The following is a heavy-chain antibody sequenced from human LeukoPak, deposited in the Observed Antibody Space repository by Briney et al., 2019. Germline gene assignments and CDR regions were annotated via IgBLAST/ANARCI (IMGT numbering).Heavy chain of an antibody. CDR1: GFTVSAYA. CDR3: ARRSSGSPPYYFDY. CDR2: IYDDNT. Sequence: QPGGSLRLSCAASGFTVSAYAMAWVRQAPGKGLEWVSTIYDDNTYYADSVKGRFAISTDNSKNTLYLQMNSLRVEDTAIYYCARRSSGSPPYYFDYWGQGTLVTVSS. J-gene: IGHJ4*02. V-gene: IGHV3-23*01. D-gene: IGHD1-26*01.